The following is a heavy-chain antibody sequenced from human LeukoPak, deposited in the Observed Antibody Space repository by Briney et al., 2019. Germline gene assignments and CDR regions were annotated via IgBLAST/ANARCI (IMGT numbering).Heavy chain of an antibody. Sequence: GESLKISCKASGHDFNNYWIGWVRQMPGKGPEWMGIIHPADSDTVYSLSFSGQVTISADRSTSTAYLQWSSLEASDTATYYCARRYFDSSEFDPWGQGTLVTVSS. CDR2: IHPADSDT. V-gene: IGHV5-51*01. J-gene: IGHJ5*02. D-gene: IGHD3-22*01. CDR3: ARRYFDSSEFDP. CDR1: GHDFNNYW.